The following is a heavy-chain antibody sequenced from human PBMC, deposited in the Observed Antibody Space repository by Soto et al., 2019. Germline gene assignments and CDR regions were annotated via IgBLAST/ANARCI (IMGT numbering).Heavy chain of an antibody. CDR1: ADSMTSHY. CDR2: VDYSGNT. CDR3: ARSSYSSIAVTQFDS. V-gene: IGHV4-59*11. D-gene: IGHD6-19*01. J-gene: IGHJ4*02. Sequence: SETLSLTCNVSADSMTSHYWSWIRQPAGKGLEWIGRVDYSGNTNYNPSLRGRVTISLDRSRKQFSLRLLSVTAGDTAVYYCARSSYSSIAVTQFDSWGQGSRVTVSS.